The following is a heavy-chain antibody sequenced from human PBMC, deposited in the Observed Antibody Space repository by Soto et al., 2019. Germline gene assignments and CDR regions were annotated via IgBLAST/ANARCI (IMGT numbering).Heavy chain of an antibody. V-gene: IGHV1-18*01. CDR3: ARATYGDLIRRNYYYYCMDV. CDR1: GYTFTSYG. J-gene: IGHJ6*02. Sequence: QVQLVQSGAEVKKPGASVKVSCKASGYTFTSYGISWVRQAPGQGLEWMGWISAYNGNTNYAQKLQGRVTMTTDTSTSTASMELRSLRSDDTAVYYCARATYGDLIRRNYYYYCMDVWGQGTTFTVSS. CDR2: ISAYNGNT. D-gene: IGHD4-17*01.